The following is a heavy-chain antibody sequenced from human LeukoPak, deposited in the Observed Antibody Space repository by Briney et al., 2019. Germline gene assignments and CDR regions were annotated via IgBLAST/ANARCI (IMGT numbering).Heavy chain of an antibody. J-gene: IGHJ4*02. CDR2: INPDGSRT. CDR3: ARSGGWYGHDIDY. CDR1: KFSFTSYW. Sequence: GGSLRLSCAASKFSFTSYWMHWVRQAPGKGLVWVSRINPDGSRTNYADSVEGRFTISRDNAKNTLYLQMNSLRAEDTAVYYCARSGGWYGHDIDYWGQGTLVTVSS. D-gene: IGHD6-19*01. V-gene: IGHV3-74*01.